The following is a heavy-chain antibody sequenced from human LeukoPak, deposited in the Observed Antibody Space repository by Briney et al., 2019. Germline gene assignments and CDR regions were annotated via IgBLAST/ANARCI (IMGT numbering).Heavy chain of an antibody. CDR1: GFTFSSYA. CDR2: ISYDGSYK. D-gene: IGHD3-3*01. CDR3: ARATIFGVVIIGEDFDY. V-gene: IGHV3-30*04. J-gene: IGHJ4*02. Sequence: GGSLRLSCAASGFTFSSYAMHWVRQAPGKGLEWVAVISYDGSYKDYADSVKGRFTVSRDNSKSTLYLQMNSLRAEDTAVYYCARATIFGVVIIGEDFDYWGQGTLVTVSS.